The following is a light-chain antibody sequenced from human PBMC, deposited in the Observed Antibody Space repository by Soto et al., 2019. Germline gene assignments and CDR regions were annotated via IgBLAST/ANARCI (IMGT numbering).Light chain of an antibody. CDR3: AAWDDSLSGVI. CDR1: SSNIGGNY. J-gene: IGLJ2*01. V-gene: IGLV1-47*01. CDR2: RNS. Sequence: QSVLTQSPSASGTPGQRVTISCSGSSSNIGGNYVYWYQQLPGRAPTLLICRNSQRPSWVPDRFSGSKSGTSASLAISGLRSEAEAYYDCAAWDDSLSGVIFGGGTKLTVL.